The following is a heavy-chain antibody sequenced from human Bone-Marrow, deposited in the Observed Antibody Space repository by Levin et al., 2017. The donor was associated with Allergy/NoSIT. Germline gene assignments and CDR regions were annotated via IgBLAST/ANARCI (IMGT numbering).Heavy chain of an antibody. CDR2: ISYNGGT. Sequence: SETLSLTCTVSGGSIKSGGYSWSWIRQHPEKGLEWIGYISYNGGTFDNPSLSRRLSISRDTSGNQFSLRLRSVTAADTAVYYCARTERGYCGPGFFDLWGQGILVTVSS. V-gene: IGHV4-31*03. D-gene: IGHD5-12*01. CDR3: ARTERGYCGPGFFDL. CDR1: GGSIKSGGYS. J-gene: IGHJ4*02.